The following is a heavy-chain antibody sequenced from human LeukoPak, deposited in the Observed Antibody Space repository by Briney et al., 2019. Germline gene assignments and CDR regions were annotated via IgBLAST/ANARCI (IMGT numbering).Heavy chain of an antibody. J-gene: IGHJ4*02. CDR2: IIPVFGTV. Sequence: SVKVSCKASGDTFTNYAISWVRQAPGQGLEWVGGIIPVFGTVKYAQKLQGRVTITTDESTSTVYMELSSLRSEDTAVYYCARANSAYYDSGSFYSPGYWGRGTLVTVSS. V-gene: IGHV1-69*05. D-gene: IGHD3-10*01. CDR3: ARANSAYYDSGSFYSPGY. CDR1: GDTFTNYA.